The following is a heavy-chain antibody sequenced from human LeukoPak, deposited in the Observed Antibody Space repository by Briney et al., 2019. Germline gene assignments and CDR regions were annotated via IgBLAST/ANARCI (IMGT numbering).Heavy chain of an antibody. D-gene: IGHD5-12*01. CDR3: AREGIGMVAKNQPLDY. CDR1: GFTFSGYC. J-gene: IGHJ4*02. CDR2: ISSNGGST. V-gene: IGHV3-64*01. Sequence: GGSLRLSCAAPGFTFSGYCIHWVRQAPGNGMEFVSAISSNGGSTYYANSVKGRFTISRDNSKNTLYLQMGSLRAEDMAVYYCAREGIGMVAKNQPLDYWGQGTLVTVSS.